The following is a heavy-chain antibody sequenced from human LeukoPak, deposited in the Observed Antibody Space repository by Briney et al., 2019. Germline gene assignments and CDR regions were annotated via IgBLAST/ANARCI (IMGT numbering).Heavy chain of an antibody. V-gene: IGHV4-39*06. CDR2: IYYSGST. CDR1: GGSISSSSYY. D-gene: IGHD6-13*01. CDR3: ARATFRTGYSSSWYPPFDY. Sequence: SETLSLTCTVSGGSISSSSYYWGWIRQPPGKGLEWIGSIYYSGSTYYNPSLKSRVTISVDTSKNQFPLKLSSVTAADTAVYYCARATFRTGYSSSWYPPFDYWGQGTLVTVSS. J-gene: IGHJ4*02.